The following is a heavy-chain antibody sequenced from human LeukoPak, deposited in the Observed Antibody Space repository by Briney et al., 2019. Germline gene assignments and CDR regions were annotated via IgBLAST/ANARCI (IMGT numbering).Heavy chain of an antibody. CDR2: INWNGGST. J-gene: IGHJ4*02. D-gene: IGHD3-16*01. CDR3: ARAGGGYGDYFNY. Sequence: LSGGSLRLSCAASGFTFDDYGMSWVRQAPGKGLEWVSGINWNGGSTGYADSVKGRFTNSRDNAKNSLYLQMNSLRAEDTALYYCARAGGGYGDYFNYWGQGTLVTVSS. CDR1: GFTFDDYG. V-gene: IGHV3-20*04.